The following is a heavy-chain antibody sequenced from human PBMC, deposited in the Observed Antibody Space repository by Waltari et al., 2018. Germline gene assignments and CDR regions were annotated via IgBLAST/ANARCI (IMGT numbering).Heavy chain of an antibody. CDR2: ISYDGRNT. CDR1: EFPFRSYA. V-gene: IGHV3-30*04. CDR3: ARDYCDRTNCHGMDV. D-gene: IGHD3-22*01. J-gene: IGHJ6*02. Sequence: QVQLVESGGGVVQPGRSLRLSCAASEFPFRSYAMHWARQAPGKGLEWVAVISYDGRNTYYVDSVKGRFTISRDNSKKMLYMEMNGLRAEDTAVYYCARDYCDRTNCHGMDVWGQGTAVTVSS.